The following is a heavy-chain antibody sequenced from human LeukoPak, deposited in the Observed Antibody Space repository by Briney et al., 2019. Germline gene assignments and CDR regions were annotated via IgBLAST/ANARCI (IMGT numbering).Heavy chain of an antibody. V-gene: IGHV1-2*02. Sequence: ASVKVSCKASGYTFTGYYMHWVRQAPGQGLEWMGWINPNSGGTNYAQKFQGRLTMTRDTSISTAYMELSRLKSDDTAMYYCAKIGDIVAVPAAINWFDPWGQGTLVTVSS. CDR2: INPNSGGT. J-gene: IGHJ5*02. CDR3: AKIGDIVAVPAAINWFDP. CDR1: GYTFTGYY. D-gene: IGHD2-2*01.